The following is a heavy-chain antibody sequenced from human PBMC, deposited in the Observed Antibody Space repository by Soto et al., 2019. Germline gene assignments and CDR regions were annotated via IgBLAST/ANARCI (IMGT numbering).Heavy chain of an antibody. D-gene: IGHD3-16*01. CDR2: IKQDGSEK. Sequence: ETLSLTCSVSGGSISSPSNSWGWNRQAPGKGLEWVANIKQDGSEKYYVDSVKGRCTSSRDNAKNSLYLKMNSLRAEDTAVDYCARAMRESTPRGTGAFNILGQGTRGTVSS. CDR1: GGSISSPS. V-gene: IGHV3-7*01. CDR3: ARAMRESTPRGTGAFNI. J-gene: IGHJ3*02.